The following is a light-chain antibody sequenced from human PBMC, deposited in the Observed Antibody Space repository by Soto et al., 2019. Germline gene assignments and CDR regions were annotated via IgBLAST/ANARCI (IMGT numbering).Light chain of an antibody. J-gene: IGKJ2*01. V-gene: IGKV3-20*01. CDR2: GAS. CDR3: QQYAKSPMFT. Sequence: EIVLTQSPGTLSLSPGERATLSCRASQSVSSNYLAWYQQKPGQAPRLLIYGASRGAAGIPARFSGSGSGTDFTLTINRLEPEDFAVYFCQQYAKSPMFTFGQGTKLEIK. CDR1: QSVSSNY.